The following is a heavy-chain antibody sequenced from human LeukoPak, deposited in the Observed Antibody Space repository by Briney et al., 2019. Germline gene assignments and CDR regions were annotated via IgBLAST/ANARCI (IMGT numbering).Heavy chain of an antibody. CDR3: AKGYCSSTSCLFDY. V-gene: IGHV3-9*01. Sequence: PGGSLRLSCAASGFTFDDYAMHWVRQAPGKGLEWVSGISWNSGSIGYADSVKGRFTISRDNAKNSLYLQMNSLRAEDTALYYCAKGYCSSTSCLFDYWGQGTLVTVSS. CDR2: ISWNSGSI. CDR1: GFTFDDYA. J-gene: IGHJ4*02. D-gene: IGHD2-2*01.